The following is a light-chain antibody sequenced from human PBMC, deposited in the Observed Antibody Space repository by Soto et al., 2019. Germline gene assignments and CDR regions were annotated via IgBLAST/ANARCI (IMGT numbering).Light chain of an antibody. Sequence: EIVLTQSPGTLSLSPGKRATLSCRASQSVSSSYLAWYQQKPGQTPRLLIHGVSSRATSIPHRFSGSGSGTDFTLTISRLEPEDFAVYYCHQYGKAPWTFGQGTKVEIK. CDR1: QSVSSSY. V-gene: IGKV3-20*01. CDR3: HQYGKAPWT. J-gene: IGKJ1*01. CDR2: GVS.